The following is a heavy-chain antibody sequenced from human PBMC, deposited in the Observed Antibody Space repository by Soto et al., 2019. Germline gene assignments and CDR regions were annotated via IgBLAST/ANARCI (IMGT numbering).Heavy chain of an antibody. V-gene: IGHV4-59*01. CDR1: GGSITGYY. CDR3: AKYADYWFFDY. Sequence: SETLSLTCTVSGGSITGYYWSWIRQPPGKGLEWIGYIYYSGSTNSNPSLKSRVAMSVDTSKNQFSLKLTSVTAADTAMYYCAKYADYWFFDYWGQGTLVTVSS. J-gene: IGHJ4*02. D-gene: IGHD4-17*01. CDR2: IYYSGST.